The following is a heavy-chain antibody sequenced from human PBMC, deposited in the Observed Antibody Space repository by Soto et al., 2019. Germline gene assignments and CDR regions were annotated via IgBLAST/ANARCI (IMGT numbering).Heavy chain of an antibody. CDR3: ARERTTVNYYSYYGLDG. J-gene: IGHJ6*02. CDR2: IIPIFGTA. Sequence: GGSVQVSCTSCGGTFSGYAISWVRQAPGQGLEWMGGIIPIFGTANYAQKFQGRVTITADEATSTAYMELSSLRSEDTAVYYCARERTTVNYYSYYGLDGWSQGNTVTVYS. CDR1: GGTFSGYA. D-gene: IGHD4-4*01. V-gene: IGHV1-69*01.